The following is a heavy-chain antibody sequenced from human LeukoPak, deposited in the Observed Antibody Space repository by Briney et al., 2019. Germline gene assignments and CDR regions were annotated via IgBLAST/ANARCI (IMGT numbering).Heavy chain of an antibody. CDR1: GGTFSSYT. J-gene: IGHJ6*02. CDR3: SGRKDYFYYGMDV. V-gene: IGHV1-69*02. Sequence: GASVKVSCKASGGTFSSYTITWVRQAPGQGLEWMGRVLPIFGIVHYAQRFQGRVTITADKSTSTAYMEMSTLRSEDTAVYYCSGRKDYFYYGMDVWGQGTTVTVSS. CDR2: VLPIFGIV.